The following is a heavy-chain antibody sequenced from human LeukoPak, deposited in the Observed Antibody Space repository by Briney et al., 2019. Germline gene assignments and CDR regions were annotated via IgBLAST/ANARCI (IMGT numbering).Heavy chain of an antibody. CDR3: ARDALERGYSGYVFDY. V-gene: IGHV4-31*03. CDR1: GGSISSGGYY. CDR2: IYYSGST. D-gene: IGHD5-12*01. Sequence: ASQTLSLTCTVSGGSISSGGYYWSWIRQHPGKGLEWIGYIYYSGSTYYNPSLKSRVTISADTSKNQFSLKLSSVTAADTAVYYCARDALERGYSGYVFDYWGQGTLVTVSS. J-gene: IGHJ4*02.